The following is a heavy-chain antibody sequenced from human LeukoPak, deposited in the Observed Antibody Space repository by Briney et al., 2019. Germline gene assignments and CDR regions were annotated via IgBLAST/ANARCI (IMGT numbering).Heavy chain of an antibody. V-gene: IGHV3-20*04. CDR3: ARGARYCTSTNCYSLRAVDI. J-gene: IGHJ3*02. CDR1: GFTFDDYG. Sequence: GGSLRLSCAASGFTFDDYGMSWVRQAPGKGLEWVSGINWNGGSTGYADSVKGGFTISRDNAKNSLYLQMNSLRAEDTAVYYCARGARYCTSTNCYSLRAVDIWGQGTMVTVSS. CDR2: INWNGGST. D-gene: IGHD2-2*02.